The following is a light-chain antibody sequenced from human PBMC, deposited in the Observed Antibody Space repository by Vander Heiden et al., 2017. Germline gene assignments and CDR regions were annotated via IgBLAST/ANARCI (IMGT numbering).Light chain of an antibody. V-gene: IGKV1-27*01. CDR3: LKYDSAPRT. CDR1: QCIANF. J-gene: IGKJ1*01. Sequence: IQMTQSPSSLSASLGDRVTITCRTSQCIANFLAWYQQKPGRAPKLLVYGGYRLQSGVPSRFSGSETGTEFTLTISSLQPEDVAIYYCLKYDSAPRTFGQGTRVELK. CDR2: GGY.